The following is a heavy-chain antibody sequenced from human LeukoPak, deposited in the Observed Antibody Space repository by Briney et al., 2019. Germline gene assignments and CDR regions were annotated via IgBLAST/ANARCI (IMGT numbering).Heavy chain of an antibody. V-gene: IGHV1-69*04. CDR1: GGTFSSYA. CDR2: IIPILGIA. J-gene: IGHJ6*02. Sequence: ASVKVSCKASGGTFSSYAISWVRQAPGQGLEWMGRIIPILGIANYAQKFQGRVTITADKSTSTAYMELSSLRSEDTAVYYCARDRVRIAVAGTPYDGMDVWGQGTTVTVSS. D-gene: IGHD6-19*01. CDR3: ARDRVRIAVAGTPYDGMDV.